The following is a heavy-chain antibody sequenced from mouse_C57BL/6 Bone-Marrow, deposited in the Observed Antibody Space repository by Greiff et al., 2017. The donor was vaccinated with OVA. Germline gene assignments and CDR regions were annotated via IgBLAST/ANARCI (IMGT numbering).Heavy chain of an antibody. J-gene: IGHJ1*03. D-gene: IGHD1-1*01. CDR1: GYSFSVYY. Sequence: EFPLQQSGPVLVQPGASVQISCTASGYSFSVYYLYWVHQSHGKSLYWIGVINPNYGTTSYNQKFKGKATLTVDQSSSTAYMQLNSLTSEDSAVYYCARGDYGSSWYFDVWGTGTTVTVSS. CDR2: INPNYGTT. CDR3: ARGDYGSSWYFDV. V-gene: IGHV1-39*01.